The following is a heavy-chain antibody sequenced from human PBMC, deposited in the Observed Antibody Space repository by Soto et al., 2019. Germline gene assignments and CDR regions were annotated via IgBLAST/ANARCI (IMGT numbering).Heavy chain of an antibody. Sequence: SVKVSCKASGGTFSSYAISWVRQAPGQGLEWMGGIIPIFGTANYAQKFRGRVTITADESTSTAYMELSSLRSEDTAVYYCAGYSSGWKLAKGFDPWGQGTLVTVSS. J-gene: IGHJ5*02. CDR3: AGYSSGWKLAKGFDP. CDR2: IIPIFGTA. CDR1: GGTFSSYA. D-gene: IGHD6-19*01. V-gene: IGHV1-69*13.